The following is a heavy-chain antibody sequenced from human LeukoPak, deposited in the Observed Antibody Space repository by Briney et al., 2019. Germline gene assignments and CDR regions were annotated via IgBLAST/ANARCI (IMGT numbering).Heavy chain of an antibody. J-gene: IGHJ1*01. CDR3: TSWGDTTAEYFQR. CDR1: GFTFSTDV. D-gene: IGHD2-21*02. V-gene: IGHV3-23*01. CDR2: ISGSGGNT. Sequence: PGGSLRLSCAASGFTFSTDVMSWVRQAPGKGLECVSAISGSGGNTYYADSVKGRFTTSRDNAQNSMYLQMNSLRVGDTAVYYCTSWGDTTAEYFQRWGQGTLVTVSS.